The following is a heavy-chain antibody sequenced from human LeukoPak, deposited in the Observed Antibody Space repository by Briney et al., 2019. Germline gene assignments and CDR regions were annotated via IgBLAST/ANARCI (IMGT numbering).Heavy chain of an antibody. CDR1: GGSFSGYY. J-gene: IGHJ4*02. D-gene: IGHD6-19*01. Sequence: SETLSLTCAVYGGSFSGYYWSWIRQPPGKGLEWIGEINHSGSTNYNPSLKSRVTISVDTSKNQFSLKLSSVTAADTAVYYCARGRRSRIAVAGEGFDYWGQGTLVTVSS. CDR3: ARGRRSRIAVAGEGFDY. V-gene: IGHV4-34*01. CDR2: INHSGST.